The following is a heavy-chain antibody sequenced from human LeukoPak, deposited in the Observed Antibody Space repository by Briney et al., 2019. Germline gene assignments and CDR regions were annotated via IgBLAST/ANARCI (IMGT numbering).Heavy chain of an antibody. V-gene: IGHV4-59*01. J-gene: IGHJ3*02. D-gene: IGHD2-8*01. CDR3: ARARYDTNRAFDI. CDR2: LYYTGST. CDR1: GGSISSYY. Sequence: SGTLSLTCTVSGGSISSYYWNWIRQPPGKGLEWIGYLYYTGSTNYNPSLKSRVTISVDASTNQFSLNLNSVTAADTAVYYCARARYDTNRAFDIWGQGTMVTVSS.